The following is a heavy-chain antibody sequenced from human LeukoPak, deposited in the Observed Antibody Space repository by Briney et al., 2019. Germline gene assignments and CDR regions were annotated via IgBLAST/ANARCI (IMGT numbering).Heavy chain of an antibody. CDR1: GGSMNNNY. D-gene: IGHD1-26*01. CDR2: IYSGNT. CDR3: ARDARVGATEASYWFDP. Sequence: SETLSLTCTVSGGSMNNNYWSWIRQPPGKGLEWIGYIYSGNTNYNPSLKSRVTISVDTSKNQFSLKLSSVTATDTAVYYCARDARVGATEASYWFDPWGQGTLVTVSS. J-gene: IGHJ5*02. V-gene: IGHV4-4*08.